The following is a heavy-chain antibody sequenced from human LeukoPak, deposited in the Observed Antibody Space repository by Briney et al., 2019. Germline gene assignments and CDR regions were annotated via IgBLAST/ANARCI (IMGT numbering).Heavy chain of an antibody. Sequence: SVKVSCKASGGTFSSYAISWVRQAPGQGLEWMGRIIPILGIANYAQKFQGRVTITADKSTSTAYMELCSLRSEDTAVYYCARDNCSGGSCYVYYGMDVWGQGITVTVSS. V-gene: IGHV1-69*04. CDR3: ARDNCSGGSCYVYYGMDV. D-gene: IGHD2-15*01. CDR1: GGTFSSYA. J-gene: IGHJ6*02. CDR2: IIPILGIA.